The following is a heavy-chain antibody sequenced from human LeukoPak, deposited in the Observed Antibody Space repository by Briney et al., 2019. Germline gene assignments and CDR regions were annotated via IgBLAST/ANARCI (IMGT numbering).Heavy chain of an antibody. CDR3: ARGPPSIAARPDGYYYYYYMDV. D-gene: IGHD6-6*01. V-gene: IGHV4-61*02. CDR1: GGSFSSGSYY. CDR2: LYTSGRT. J-gene: IGHJ6*03. Sequence: SDTLSLTCTVSGGSFSSGSYYWSWLRQPAGMGLEWLGRLYTSGRTNDNPSLKSRVTISVDTSKNQFSLKLSSVTAADTAVYYCARGPPSIAARPDGYYYYYYMDVWGKGTAVTVSS.